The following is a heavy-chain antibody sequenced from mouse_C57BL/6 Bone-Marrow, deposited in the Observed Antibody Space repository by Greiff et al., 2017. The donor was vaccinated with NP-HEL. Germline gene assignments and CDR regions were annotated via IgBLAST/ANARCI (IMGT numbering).Heavy chain of an antibody. CDR3: ARFFYYYGVYAMDY. CDR1: GYTFTDYY. D-gene: IGHD1-1*01. CDR2: INPNNGGT. J-gene: IGHJ4*01. Sequence: EVQLQQSGPELVKPGASVKIPCKASGYTFTDYYMDWVKQSHGKSLEWIGDINPNNGGTIYNQKFKGKATLTVDKSSSTAYMELRSLTSEDTAVYYCARFFYYYGVYAMDYWGQGTSVTVSS. V-gene: IGHV1-18*01.